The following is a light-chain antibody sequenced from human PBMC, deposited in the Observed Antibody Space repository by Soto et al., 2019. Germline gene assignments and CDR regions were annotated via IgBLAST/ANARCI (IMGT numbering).Light chain of an antibody. V-gene: IGLV1-44*01. Sequence: QSVLTQPPSASGTPGQRVTISCSGSSSNIGSSTVNWYQQLPGTAPKLLIYSNNQRPSGVPDRFSGSKSGTSASLAISGLQSEDEADYYCAAWDDSLNGYFIGTGTKVTVL. CDR3: AAWDDSLNGYF. J-gene: IGLJ1*01. CDR2: SNN. CDR1: SSNIGSST.